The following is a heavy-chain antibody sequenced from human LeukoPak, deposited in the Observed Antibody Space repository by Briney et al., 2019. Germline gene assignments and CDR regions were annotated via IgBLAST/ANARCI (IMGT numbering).Heavy chain of an antibody. Sequence: ASVKVSCKASGYTFTGYYMHWVRQAPGQGLEWMGWINPNSGGTNYARKFQGRVTMTRDTSISTAYMELSRLRSDDTALYYCARIGISARGTNFHHWGQGTLVTVSS. V-gene: IGHV1-2*02. J-gene: IGHJ1*01. CDR2: INPNSGGT. CDR1: GYTFTGYY. D-gene: IGHD6-13*01. CDR3: ARIGISARGTNFHH.